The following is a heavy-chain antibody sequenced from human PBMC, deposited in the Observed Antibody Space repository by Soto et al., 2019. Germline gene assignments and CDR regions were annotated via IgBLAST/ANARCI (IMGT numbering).Heavy chain of an antibody. CDR3: ASGGSHLKYYYYGMDV. CDR1: RGTFSSYA. CDR2: INAGNGNT. J-gene: IGHJ6*02. Sequence: ASLKVSSKASRGTFSSYAMHWVRQAPGQRLEWMGWINAGNGNTKDSQKFQGRVTITRDTSASTAYIELSSLRSKDTSVYYWASGGSHLKYYYYGMDVWGQGTTVTVSS. V-gene: IGHV1-3*01.